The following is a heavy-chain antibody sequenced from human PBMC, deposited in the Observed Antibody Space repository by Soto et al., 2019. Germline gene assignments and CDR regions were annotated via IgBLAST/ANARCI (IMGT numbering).Heavy chain of an antibody. CDR2: ISWDGGST. Sequence: GGSLRLSCAASGFTFSSYDMHWVRQATGKGLEWVSLISWDGGSTYYADSVKGRFTISRDNSKNSLYLQMNSLRTEDTALYYCAKEGIDSSLGYWGQGTLVTVSS. V-gene: IGHV3-43*02. CDR3: AKEGIDSSLGY. CDR1: GFTFSSYD. D-gene: IGHD3-22*01. J-gene: IGHJ4*02.